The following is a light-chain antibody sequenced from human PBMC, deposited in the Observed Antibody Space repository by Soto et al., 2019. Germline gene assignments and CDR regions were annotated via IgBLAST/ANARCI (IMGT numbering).Light chain of an antibody. CDR3: SSFTTSSTRV. V-gene: IGLV2-14*02. CDR2: EVS. Sequence: QSALTQPASESGSPGQSITISCTGTSSDVGSYNLVSWYQQFPGKAPKLMIYEVSYRPSGVSSRFSGSKSGNTASLTISGLQAEDEADYYCSSFTTSSTRVFGTGTKVTVL. J-gene: IGLJ1*01. CDR1: SSDVGSYNL.